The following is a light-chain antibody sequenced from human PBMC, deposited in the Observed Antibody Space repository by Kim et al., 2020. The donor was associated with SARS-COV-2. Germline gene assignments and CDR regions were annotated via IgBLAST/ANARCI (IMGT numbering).Light chain of an antibody. J-gene: IGLJ3*02. CDR3: QVWDSSTGV. Sequence: SYELTQPLSVSVALGQTARITCGGNNIGSKNVHWYQHKPGQAPVLVIYRDTNRPSGIPERFSGSNSGNTATLTISRAQAGDEADYYCQVWDSSTGVFGGG. V-gene: IGLV3-9*01. CDR2: RDT. CDR1: NIGSKN.